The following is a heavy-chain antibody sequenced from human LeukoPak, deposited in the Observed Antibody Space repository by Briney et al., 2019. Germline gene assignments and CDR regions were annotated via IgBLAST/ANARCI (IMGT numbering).Heavy chain of an antibody. Sequence: SETLSLTCTVSGGSISSYYWGWIRQPPGKGLEWIGYIYYSGSTNYNPSLKSRVTISVDTSKNQFSLKLSSVTAADTAVYYCARRDDYDSSGYLPGAPDYWGQGTLVTVSS. CDR2: IYYSGST. D-gene: IGHD3-22*01. CDR3: ARRDDYDSSGYLPGAPDY. V-gene: IGHV4-59*12. J-gene: IGHJ4*02. CDR1: GGSISSYY.